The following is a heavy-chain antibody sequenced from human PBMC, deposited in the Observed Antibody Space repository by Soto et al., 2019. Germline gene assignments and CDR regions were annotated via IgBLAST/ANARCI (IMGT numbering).Heavy chain of an antibody. CDR1: GYTFTSYA. D-gene: IGHD6-19*01. CDR2: INAGNGNT. V-gene: IGHV1-3*01. Sequence: ASVKVSCKASGYTFTSYAMHWVRQAPGQRLEWMGWINAGNGNTKYSQKFQGRVTITRDTSASTAYMELSSLRSEDTAVYYCARGLAPYYFDYWGQGTLVPVSS. J-gene: IGHJ4*02. CDR3: ARGLAPYYFDY.